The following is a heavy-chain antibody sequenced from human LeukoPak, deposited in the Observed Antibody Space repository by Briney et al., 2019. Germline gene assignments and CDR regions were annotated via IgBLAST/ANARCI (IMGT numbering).Heavy chain of an antibody. D-gene: IGHD2-15*01. CDR2: ISSSGTTI. Sequence: PGGSLRLSCAASGFTFSSYEMNWVRQAPGKGLEWVSYISSSGTTIYYADAVKGRFTISRDNAKNSLYLQMNSLRAEDTAVYYCAREVGPLDYWGQGTLVTVSS. CDR3: AREVGPLDY. J-gene: IGHJ4*02. CDR1: GFTFSSYE. V-gene: IGHV3-48*03.